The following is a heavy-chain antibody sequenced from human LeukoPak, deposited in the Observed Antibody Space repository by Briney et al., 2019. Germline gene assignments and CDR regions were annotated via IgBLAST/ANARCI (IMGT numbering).Heavy chain of an antibody. D-gene: IGHD5-12*01. CDR2: IYGHNDK. CDR1: GFSLSTGRVG. Sequence: TSPTLVNPTETLTLTCAFSGFSLSTGRVGVGWVRQAPGKAPEWLALIYGHNDKRYSSSLKSRLTIARDTSKNELILTMTNMDPMDTGTYYCALPSGYWGQGILVTVSS. CDR3: ALPSGY. V-gene: IGHV2-5*01. J-gene: IGHJ1*01.